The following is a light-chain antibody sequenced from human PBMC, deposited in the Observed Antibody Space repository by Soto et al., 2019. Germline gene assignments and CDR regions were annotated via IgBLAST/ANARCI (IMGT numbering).Light chain of an antibody. V-gene: IGKV3-15*01. CDR3: QQYNTWLWT. CDR1: QSINAH. CDR2: GAS. J-gene: IGKJ1*01. Sequence: EVVMTQSPATLSVSPGERVTLSCRASQSINAHLAWYQQKPGQAPRLLIYGASTRATAIPARFSGSGFGTDFILTISTLQSEDVAIYYCQQYNTWLWTFGQGTKVEI.